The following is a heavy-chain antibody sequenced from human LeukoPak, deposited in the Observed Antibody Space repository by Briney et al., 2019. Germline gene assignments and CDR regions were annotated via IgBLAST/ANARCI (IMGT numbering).Heavy chain of an antibody. CDR2: IYYSGST. CDR3: ARDRMVRGVTKGSTDAFDI. V-gene: IGHV4-59*12. D-gene: IGHD3-10*01. CDR1: GGSISSYY. J-gene: IGHJ3*02. Sequence: SETLSLTCTDSGGSISSYYWSWIRQPPGKGLEWIGYIYYSGSTNYNPSLKSRVTISVDTSKNQFSLKLSSVTAADTAVYYCARDRMVRGVTKGSTDAFDIWGQGTMVTVSS.